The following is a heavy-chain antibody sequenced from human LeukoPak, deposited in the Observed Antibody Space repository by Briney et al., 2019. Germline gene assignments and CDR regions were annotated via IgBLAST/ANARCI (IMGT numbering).Heavy chain of an antibody. CDR3: AKAQSKTLVTSFDY. V-gene: IGHV3-23*01. CDR1: GFTFSSYA. CDR2: ISGSGGST. D-gene: IGHD2-21*02. J-gene: IGHJ4*02. Sequence: PGGSLRLSCGASGFTFSSYAMSWVRQAPGKGLEWVSAISGSGGSTYYADSVKGRFTISRDNSKNTPYLQMNSLRAEDTAVYYCAKAQSKTLVTSFDYWGQGTLVAVSS.